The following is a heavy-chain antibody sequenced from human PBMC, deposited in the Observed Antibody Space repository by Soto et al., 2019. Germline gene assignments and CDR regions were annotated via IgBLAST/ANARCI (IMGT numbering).Heavy chain of an antibody. CDR3: VQSRCGGDCLQSDSSHSYYGLDV. V-gene: IGHV2-5*02. J-gene: IGHJ6*02. D-gene: IGHD2-21*02. CDR1: GLSLSTTGVG. Sequence: QITLKESGPTLVKPTQTLTLTCTFSGLSLSTTGVGVGWIRQPPGKALEWLALIYWDDDKRYSPSLKSRLTNTKNNYKNXMXLXKXXMDTVDTATYYCVQSRCGGDCLQSDSSHSYYGLDVWGQGTTVTVSS. CDR2: IYWDDDK.